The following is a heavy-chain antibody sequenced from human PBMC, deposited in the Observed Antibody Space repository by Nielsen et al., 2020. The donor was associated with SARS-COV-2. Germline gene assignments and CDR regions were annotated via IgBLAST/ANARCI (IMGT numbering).Heavy chain of an antibody. V-gene: IGHV1-3*01. CDR2: INAGNGNT. J-gene: IGHJ6*03. Sequence: ASVKVSCKASGYTFTSYAMHWVRQAPGQRLEWMGWINAGNGNTKYSQKFQGRATITRDTSASTAYMELSSLRSEDTAVYYCARGRRYCSSTSCYTYYYYYMDVWGKGTTVTVSS. D-gene: IGHD2-2*02. CDR1: GYTFTSYA. CDR3: ARGRRYCSSTSCYTYYYYYMDV.